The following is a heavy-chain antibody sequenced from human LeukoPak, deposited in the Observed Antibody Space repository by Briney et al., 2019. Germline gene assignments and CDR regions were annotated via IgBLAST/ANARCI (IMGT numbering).Heavy chain of an antibody. CDR1: GYTFTSYA. CDR2: INPNSGGT. CDR3: ARMVRLLLSNFDY. J-gene: IGHJ4*02. V-gene: IGHV1-2*02. Sequence: ASVKVSCKASGYTFTSYAMNWARQAPGQGLEWMGWINPNSGGTNYAQKFQGRVTMTRDTSISTAYMELSRLRSDDTAVYYCARMVRLLLSNFDYWGQGTLVTVSS. D-gene: IGHD2-15*01.